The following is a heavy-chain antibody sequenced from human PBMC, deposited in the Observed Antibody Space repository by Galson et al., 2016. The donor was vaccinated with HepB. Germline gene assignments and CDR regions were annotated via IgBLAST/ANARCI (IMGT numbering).Heavy chain of an antibody. CDR3: ALRRDITPYRSSWFLDYYYYGMDV. D-gene: IGHD6-13*01. Sequence: PALVKPTQTLTLTCTFSGFSLNTRGVGVGWIRQPPGKALEWLAVIYWDDDKRYSPSLKSRLTITKDTSKNQVVLSMTNMDPVDTATYYCALRRDITPYRSSWFLDYYYYGMDVWGQGTTVTVS. V-gene: IGHV2-5*02. J-gene: IGHJ6*02. CDR2: IYWDDDK. CDR1: GFSLNTRGVG.